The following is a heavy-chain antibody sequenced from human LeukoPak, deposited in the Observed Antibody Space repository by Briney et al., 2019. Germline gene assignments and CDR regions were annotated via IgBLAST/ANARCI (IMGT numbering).Heavy chain of an antibody. CDR3: ARDQRNYYGSGSYGSFDY. V-gene: IGHV4-34*01. D-gene: IGHD3-10*01. Sequence: SETLSLTCAAYGGSFSGYYWSWIRQPPGKGLEWIGEINHSGSTNYNPSLKSRVTISVDTSKNQFSLKLSSVTAADTAVYYCARDQRNYYGSGSYGSFDYWGQGTLVTVSS. CDR1: GGSFSGYY. CDR2: INHSGST. J-gene: IGHJ4*02.